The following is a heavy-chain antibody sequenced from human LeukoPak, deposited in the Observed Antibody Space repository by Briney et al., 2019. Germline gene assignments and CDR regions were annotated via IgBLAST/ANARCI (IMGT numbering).Heavy chain of an antibody. Sequence: PSETLSLTCAVYGGSFSGYYGSWIRQPPGKGLEWIGEINLRGTTNYNPSLKSRVTISVDTSKNQFSLKLSSVTAADTAVYYCASGGRLGYCSSTSCYRNYKFDYWGQGTLVTVSS. D-gene: IGHD2-2*01. CDR3: ASGGRLGYCSSTSCYRNYKFDY. V-gene: IGHV4-34*01. CDR2: INLRGTT. CDR1: GGSFSGYY. J-gene: IGHJ4*02.